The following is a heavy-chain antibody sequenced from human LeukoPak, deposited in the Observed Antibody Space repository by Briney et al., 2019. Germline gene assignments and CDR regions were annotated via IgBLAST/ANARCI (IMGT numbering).Heavy chain of an antibody. CDR2: IVPIFGTA. Sequence: ASVKVSCKASGGTFSSYAISWVRQAPGQGREWMGGIVPIFGTANYAQKFQGRVTITTDESTSTAYMELRSLRSEDTAVYYCAGGTYYYGSSGYSHFDYWGQGTLVNVSS. V-gene: IGHV1-69*05. CDR3: AGGTYYYGSSGYSHFDY. CDR1: GGTFSSYA. D-gene: IGHD3-22*01. J-gene: IGHJ4*02.